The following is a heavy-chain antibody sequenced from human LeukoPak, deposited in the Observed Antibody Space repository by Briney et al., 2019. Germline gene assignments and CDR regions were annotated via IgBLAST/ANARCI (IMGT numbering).Heavy chain of an antibody. CDR1: GFNFDDYA. CDR3: AKDVSLGYCSGGSCSAHFDY. CDR2: ISWNSGSI. J-gene: IGHJ4*02. V-gene: IGHV3-9*03. Sequence: GGSLRLSCAASGFNFDDYAMHWVRQAPGKGLEGVSGISWNSGSIGYADSVKGRFTISRDNAKNSLYLQMNSLRAEDMALYYCAKDVSLGYCSGGSCSAHFDYWGQGTLVTVSS. D-gene: IGHD2-15*01.